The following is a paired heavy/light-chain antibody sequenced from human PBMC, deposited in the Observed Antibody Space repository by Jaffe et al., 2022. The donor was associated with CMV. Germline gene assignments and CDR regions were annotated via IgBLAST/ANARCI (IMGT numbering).Heavy chain of an antibody. V-gene: IGHV3-15*01. CDR1: GFTFSNVW. CDR3: STRLLHSGTSGNSSVPLFMEV. J-gene: IGHJ6*03. D-gene: IGHD3-10*01. Sequence: EVQLVESGGGLVNPGGSLRLSCAASGFTFSNVWVTWVRQTPGKGLEWVGRIKSKADGGTADSAPSVKDRFTISRDDSKSTLFLQMNGLKTDDTAVYYCSTRLLHSGTSGNSSVPLFMEVWGKGATVIVSS. CDR2: IKSKADGGTA.
Light chain of an antibody. CDR1: PSVFYSSNNRNY. Sequence: DIVMTQFPDSLAVSLGERATINCKSSPSVFYSSNNRNYLAWYQLKPGQPPRLLIYWASTRESGVPDRFSGSGSGTDFSLTISSLQAEDVAVYYCQQYYRSPWTFGQGTKVEIK. V-gene: IGKV4-1*01. CDR3: QQYYRSPWT. J-gene: IGKJ1*01. CDR2: WAS.